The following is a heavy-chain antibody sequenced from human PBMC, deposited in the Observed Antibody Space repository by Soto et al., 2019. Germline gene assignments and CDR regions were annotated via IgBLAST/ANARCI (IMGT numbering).Heavy chain of an antibody. Sequence: SETLSLTCTVSGGSIDSYYWTWIRQPPGKGLEWIGYVYYTGTTTYSPSLKSRVTISVDTSMNQISLKLSSVTAADTAFYYCARLGGYYQSLDTWGQGTLVTVSS. D-gene: IGHD3-22*01. J-gene: IGHJ5*02. V-gene: IGHV4-59*08. CDR1: GGSIDSYY. CDR3: ARLGGYYQSLDT. CDR2: VYYTGTT.